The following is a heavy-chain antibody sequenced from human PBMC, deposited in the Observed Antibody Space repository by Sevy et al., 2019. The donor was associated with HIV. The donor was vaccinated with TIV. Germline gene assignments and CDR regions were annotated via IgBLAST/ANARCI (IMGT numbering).Heavy chain of an antibody. Sequence: ASVKVSCKASGYTFTSYGISWVRQAPGQGLEWMGWISAYNGNTNYAQKLQGRVTMTTDTSTSTAHMELRSLRSDDTAVYYCARVRSSSSWYYYGMDVWGQGTTVTVSS. D-gene: IGHD6-13*01. CDR3: ARVRSSSSWYYYGMDV. J-gene: IGHJ6*02. CDR2: ISAYNGNT. CDR1: GYTFTSYG. V-gene: IGHV1-18*01.